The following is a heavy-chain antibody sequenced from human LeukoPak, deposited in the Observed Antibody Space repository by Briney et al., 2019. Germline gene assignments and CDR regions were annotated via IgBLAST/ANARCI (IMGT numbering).Heavy chain of an antibody. CDR3: ARSEGPGLAGIAAAGAFDP. D-gene: IGHD6-13*01. V-gene: IGHV1-2*04. CDR1: GYTFTCYY. CDR2: IGTNSGGT. Sequence: ASVNVSYKASGYTFTCYYMHWGRQAPVQGLERMGSIGTNSGGTNYAQKLQVSVTITMYTAISTAYMELSRLRSDDTVVYYCARSEGPGLAGIAAAGAFDPWGKGNLVRVSS. J-gene: IGHJ5*02.